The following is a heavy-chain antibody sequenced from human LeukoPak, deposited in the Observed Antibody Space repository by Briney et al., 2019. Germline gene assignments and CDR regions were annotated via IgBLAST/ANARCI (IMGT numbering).Heavy chain of an antibody. V-gene: IGHV3-7*01. Sequence: GGSLRLSCAASGFSLSSQWMSWVRQAPGKGPEWVANIKEDGSRKSYVDSVKGRFTISRDNAKNSLYLQMNSLRAEDTAVYYCARAFSWGQGTLVTVSS. CDR1: GFSLSSQW. J-gene: IGHJ5*02. D-gene: IGHD3-16*01. CDR2: IKEDGSRK. CDR3: ARAFS.